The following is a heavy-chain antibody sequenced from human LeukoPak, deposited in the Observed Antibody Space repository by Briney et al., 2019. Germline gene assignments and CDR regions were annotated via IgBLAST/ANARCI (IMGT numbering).Heavy chain of an antibody. Sequence: PSETLSLTCTVSGGSISSSNYYWGWIRQPPGKGLEWIGSIYYSGSTYYNPFLKSRVTITVDTSKNQFSLTLNSVTAADTAVYYCARVDSSGYKELIDYWGQGTLVTVSS. D-gene: IGHD3-22*01. J-gene: IGHJ4*02. CDR1: GGSISSSNYY. V-gene: IGHV4-39*01. CDR2: IYYSGST. CDR3: ARVDSSGYKELIDY.